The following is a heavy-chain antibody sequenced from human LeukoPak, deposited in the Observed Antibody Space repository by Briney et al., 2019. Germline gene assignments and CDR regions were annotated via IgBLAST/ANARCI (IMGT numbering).Heavy chain of an antibody. Sequence: ASVKVSCRASGYTFTSYYMHWVRQAPGQGLEWMGIINPSGGSTTYAQKFQGRVTMTRDTSTSTVYMDLSSLRSEDTAVYYCARDAMSSVTTSPHYFDYWGQGTLVTVSS. CDR2: INPSGGST. D-gene: IGHD4-17*01. CDR1: GYTFTSYY. V-gene: IGHV1-46*01. CDR3: ARDAMSSVTTSPHYFDY. J-gene: IGHJ4*02.